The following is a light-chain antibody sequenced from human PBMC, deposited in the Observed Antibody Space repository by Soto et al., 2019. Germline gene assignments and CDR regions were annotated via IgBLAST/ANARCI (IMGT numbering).Light chain of an antibody. J-gene: IGKJ2*01. Sequence: DIQMTQSPSTLSASVGDRVTITCRASQNIGSCLAWYQQKPGKAPKLLIYDASTLESGVPSRFSGSGSGTEFTLTISSLQPDDFTTYYCQQCNYLYTFGQGTKLEIK. CDR1: QNIGSC. CDR3: QQCNYLYT. CDR2: DAS. V-gene: IGKV1-5*01.